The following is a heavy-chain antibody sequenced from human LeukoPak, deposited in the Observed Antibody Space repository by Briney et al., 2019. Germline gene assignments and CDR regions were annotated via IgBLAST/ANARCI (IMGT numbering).Heavy chain of an antibody. CDR1: GFTFSSFW. CDR3: ARSGMAVAATPWD. D-gene: IGHD6-19*01. J-gene: IGHJ1*01. CDR2: INQDGSEK. V-gene: IGHV3-7*05. Sequence: GGSLRLSCAASGFTFSSFWMTWVRQAPGKGLEWVAHINQDGSEKYSVDPVRGRFTISRDNANHSLYLQVNSLRAEDTAVYYCARSGMAVAATPWDWGQGTLVTVSS.